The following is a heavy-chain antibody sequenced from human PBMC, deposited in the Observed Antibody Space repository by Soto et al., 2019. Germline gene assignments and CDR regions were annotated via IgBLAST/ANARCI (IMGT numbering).Heavy chain of an antibody. CDR3: ARRKYYDFWSGYYGFDY. J-gene: IGHJ4*02. CDR2: MNPNSGNT. Sequence: QVQLVQSGAEVKKPGASVKVSCKASGYTFTSYDINWVRQATGQGLEWMGWMNPNSGNTGYAQKFQGRVTMTRNTSISTAYMELSSLRSEDTAVYYCARRKYYDFWSGYYGFDYWGQGTLVTVSS. D-gene: IGHD3-3*01. V-gene: IGHV1-8*01. CDR1: GYTFTSYD.